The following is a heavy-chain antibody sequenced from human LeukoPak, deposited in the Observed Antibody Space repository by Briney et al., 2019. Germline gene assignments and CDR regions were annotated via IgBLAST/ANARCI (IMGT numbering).Heavy chain of an antibody. CDR3: ARVHDSSGYYYHHDAFDI. CDR2: INPSGGST. V-gene: IGHV1-46*01. CDR1: GYTFTSYY. J-gene: IGHJ3*02. D-gene: IGHD3-22*01. Sequence: ASVTVSCKASGYTFTSYYMHWVRQAPGQGLEWMGIINPSGGSTSYAQKFQGRVTMTRDTSTSTVYMELSSLRSEDTAVYYCARVHDSSGYYYHHDAFDIWGQGTMVTVSS.